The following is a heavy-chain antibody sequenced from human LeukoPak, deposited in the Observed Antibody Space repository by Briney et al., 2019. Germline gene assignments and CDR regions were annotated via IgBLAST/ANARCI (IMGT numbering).Heavy chain of an antibody. Sequence: PSETLSLTCGVSGGSISNTNWWSWVRQPPGQGLEWVGEISLTGLTHYNPSLESRVTVSLDKSKNQLSLNLTSVTAADTAVYYCSRENGAFSPFGYWGQGTLVTV. CDR1: GGSISNTNW. CDR2: ISLTGLT. CDR3: SRENGAFSPFGY. J-gene: IGHJ4*02. V-gene: IGHV4-4*02. D-gene: IGHD2-8*01.